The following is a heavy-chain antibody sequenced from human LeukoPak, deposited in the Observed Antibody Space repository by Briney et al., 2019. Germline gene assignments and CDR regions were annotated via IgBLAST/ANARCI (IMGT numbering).Heavy chain of an antibody. CDR1: GFTFSSYS. CDR3: ARDGYDFWSGYYIRYYYYGMDV. V-gene: IGHV3-21*01. D-gene: IGHD3-3*01. CDR2: ISSSSSYI. J-gene: IGHJ6*02. Sequence: SGGSLRLSCAASGFTFSSYSMNWVRQAPGKGLEWVSSISSSSSYIYYADSVKGRFTISRDNAKNSLYLQMNSLRAEDTAVYYCARDGYDFWSGYYIRYYYYGMDVWGQGTTVTVSS.